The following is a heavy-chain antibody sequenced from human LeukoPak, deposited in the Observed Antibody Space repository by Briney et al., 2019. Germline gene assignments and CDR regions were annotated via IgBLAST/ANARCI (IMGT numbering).Heavy chain of an antibody. V-gene: IGHV4-39*01. CDR3: ARAWLYSSSWIDY. CDR2: IYYSGST. Sequence: PSETLSLTCTVSGGSISSSSYYWGWIRQPPGKGLEWIGSIYYSGSTYYNPSLKSRVTISVDTSKNQFSLKLSSVTAADTAVYYCARAWLYSSSWIDYWGQGTLVTVSS. J-gene: IGHJ4*02. CDR1: GGSISSSSYY. D-gene: IGHD6-13*01.